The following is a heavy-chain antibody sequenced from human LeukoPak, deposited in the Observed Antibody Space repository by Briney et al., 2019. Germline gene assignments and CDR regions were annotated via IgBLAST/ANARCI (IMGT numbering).Heavy chain of an antibody. CDR1: GFTLTTYA. D-gene: IGHD5-18*01. V-gene: IGHV3-23*01. Sequence: GGSLRLSCAASGFTLTTYAMTWVRQAPGKGLEWVSGITASGPTTYYADSVKGRFTLCKDNSKNTLYLQMNSLRAEDTAVYYCARDYGIQLWFDYWGQGPLVTVSS. CDR3: ARDYGIQLWFDY. J-gene: IGHJ4*02. CDR2: ITASGPTT.